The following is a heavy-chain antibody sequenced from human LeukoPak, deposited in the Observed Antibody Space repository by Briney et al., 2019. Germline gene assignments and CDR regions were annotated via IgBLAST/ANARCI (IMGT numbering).Heavy chain of an antibody. J-gene: IGHJ4*02. Sequence: PSETLSLTCTVSGGSISTYYWSWIRQPPGKGLERIGYNYYTGSTNYNPSLKSRLTISVDTSKNQFSLKLTSVTAADTAVYYCARYASGTYRQFDYWGQGTLVTVSS. D-gene: IGHD3-10*01. CDR2: NYYTGST. CDR3: ARYASGTYRQFDY. CDR1: GGSISTYY. V-gene: IGHV4-59*01.